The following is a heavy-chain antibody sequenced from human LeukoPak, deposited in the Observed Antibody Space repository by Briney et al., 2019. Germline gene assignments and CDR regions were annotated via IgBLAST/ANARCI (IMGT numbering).Heavy chain of an antibody. J-gene: IGHJ6*03. Sequence: SETLSLTCAVYGGSFSGYYWSWIRQPPGKGLEWIGEINHSGSTNYNPSLKSRVTISVDTSKNRFSLKLSSVTAADTAVYYCARLTARDYYYMDVWGKGTTVTVSS. CDR1: GGSFSGYY. V-gene: IGHV4-34*01. CDR3: ARLTARDYYYMDV. CDR2: INHSGST. D-gene: IGHD2-21*02.